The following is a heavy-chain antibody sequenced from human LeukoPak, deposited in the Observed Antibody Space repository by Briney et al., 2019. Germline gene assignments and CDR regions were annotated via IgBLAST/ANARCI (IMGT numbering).Heavy chain of an antibody. CDR3: AKVGSTVTTLNWFDP. Sequence: GGSLRLSCAASGSTFSSYAMSWVRQAPGKGLEWVSGISDSGGSTYYEDSVKGRSTISRDNSKNTLYLQMNSLRAEDTAIYYCAKVGSTVTTLNWFDPWGQGTLVTVSS. J-gene: IGHJ5*02. CDR1: GSTFSSYA. CDR2: ISDSGGST. D-gene: IGHD4-17*01. V-gene: IGHV3-23*01.